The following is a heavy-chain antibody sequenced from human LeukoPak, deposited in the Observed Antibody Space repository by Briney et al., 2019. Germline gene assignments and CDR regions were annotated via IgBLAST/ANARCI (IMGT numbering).Heavy chain of an antibody. CDR3: ARDQGGYSSSWYNMGNSFNYYGMDV. J-gene: IGHJ6*02. D-gene: IGHD6-13*01. CDR2: ISSSSSYI. CDR1: GFTFSSYS. Sequence: GGSLRLSCAASGFTFSSYSMNWVRQAPGKGLEWVSSISSSSSYIYYADSVKGRFTISRDNAKNSLYLQMNSLRAEDTAVYYCARDQGGYSSSWYNMGNSFNYYGMDVWGQGTTVTVSS. V-gene: IGHV3-21*01.